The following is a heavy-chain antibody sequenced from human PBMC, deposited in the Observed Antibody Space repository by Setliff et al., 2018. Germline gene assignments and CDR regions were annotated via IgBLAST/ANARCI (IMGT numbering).Heavy chain of an antibody. J-gene: IGHJ6*03. CDR2: IYTSWST. D-gene: IGHD3-3*01. Sequence: SETLSLTCTVSGDSISSRRNYWGWFRQPAGKELEWIGQIYTSWSTIYNPSLKSRVTILLDTSKNQFSLTLTSVTAADTAVYYCARMTGFQYIDVWGKGTTVTVSS. CDR1: GDSISSRRNY. V-gene: IGHV4-61*09. CDR3: ARMTGFQYIDV.